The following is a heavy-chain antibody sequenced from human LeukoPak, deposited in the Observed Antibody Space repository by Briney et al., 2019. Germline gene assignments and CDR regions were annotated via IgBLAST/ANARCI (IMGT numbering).Heavy chain of an antibody. Sequence: GGSLRLSCAASGFTFSSYSMNWVRQAPGKGLEWVSYISSSSSTIYYADSVKGRFTISRDNAKNSLYLQMNSLRAEDTAVYYCARPTPYYDSSGYSDAFDIWGQGTMVTVSS. CDR1: GFTFSSYS. CDR3: ARPTPYYDSSGYSDAFDI. J-gene: IGHJ3*02. D-gene: IGHD3-22*01. CDR2: ISSSSSTI. V-gene: IGHV3-48*01.